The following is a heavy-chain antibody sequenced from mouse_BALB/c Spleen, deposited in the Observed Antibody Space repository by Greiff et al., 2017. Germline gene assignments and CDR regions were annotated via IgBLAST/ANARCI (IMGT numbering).Heavy chain of an antibody. J-gene: IGHJ3*01. D-gene: IGHD2-4*01. V-gene: IGHV7-3*02. CDR2: IRNKANGYTT. Sequence: EVKLEESGGGLVQPGGSLRLSCATSGFTFTDYYMSWVRQPPGKALEWLGFIRNKANGYTTEYSASVKGRFTISRDNSQSILYLQMNTLRAEDSATYYCARDRNYDVSWFAYWGQGTLVTVSA. CDR3: ARDRNYDVSWFAY. CDR1: GFTFTDYY.